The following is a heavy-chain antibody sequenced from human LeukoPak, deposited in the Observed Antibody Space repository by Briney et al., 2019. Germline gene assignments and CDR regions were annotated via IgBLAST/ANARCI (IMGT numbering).Heavy chain of an antibody. CDR1: TFTFRNYW. J-gene: IGHJ3*02. D-gene: IGHD2/OR15-2a*01. CDR2: IKEDGSEK. Sequence: GGSLRLSCAASTFTFRNYWMSWVRQAPGKGLEWVANIKEDGSEKDYVDSVKGRFTISRDNAKNSLYLQMNSLRADDTAVYYCAAISYLAFGIWGQGTMVTVSS. CDR3: AAISYLAFGI. V-gene: IGHV3-7*03.